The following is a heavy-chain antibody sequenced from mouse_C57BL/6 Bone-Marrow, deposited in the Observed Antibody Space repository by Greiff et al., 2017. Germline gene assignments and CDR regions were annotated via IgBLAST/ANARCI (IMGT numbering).Heavy chain of an antibody. J-gene: IGHJ4*01. D-gene: IGHD2-2*01. CDR3: ARRGVTTHYYAMDY. CDR1: GFTFSSYG. V-gene: IGHV5-6*01. CDR2: ISSGGSYT. Sequence: EVQLVESGGDLVKPGGSLKLSCAASGFTFSSYGMSWVRQTPDKRLEWVATISSGGSYTYYPDSGKGRFTISRDNAKNTLYLQMSSLKSEDTAMYYCARRGVTTHYYAMDYWGQGTSVTVSS.